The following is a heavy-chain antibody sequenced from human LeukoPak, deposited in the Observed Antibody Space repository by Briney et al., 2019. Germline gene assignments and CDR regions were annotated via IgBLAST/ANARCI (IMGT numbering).Heavy chain of an antibody. CDR3: AREAGPSSSWYKALDY. CDR2: IYHSGST. J-gene: IGHJ4*02. Sequence: SETLSLTCAVSGYSISSGYYWGWIRQPPGKGLEWIGSIYHSGSTYYNPSLKSRVTISVDTSKNQFSLKLSSVTAADTAAYYCAREAGPSSSWYKALDYWGQGTLVTVSS. D-gene: IGHD6-13*01. V-gene: IGHV4-38-2*02. CDR1: GYSISSGYY.